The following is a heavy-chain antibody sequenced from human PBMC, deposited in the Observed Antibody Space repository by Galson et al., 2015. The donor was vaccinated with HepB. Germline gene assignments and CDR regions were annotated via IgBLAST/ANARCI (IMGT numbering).Heavy chain of an antibody. J-gene: IGHJ3*02. CDR1: GFTFDDYA. V-gene: IGHV3-9*01. CDR2: ITWNSGNI. Sequence: SLRLSCAASGFTFDDYAMHWVRQAPGKGLDWVSSITWNSGNIGYADSVKGRFTISRDNAKNSLYLQMNSLRAEDTALYYCAKDMYSNSGAFDIWGQGTMVTVS. D-gene: IGHD1-26*01. CDR3: AKDMYSNSGAFDI.